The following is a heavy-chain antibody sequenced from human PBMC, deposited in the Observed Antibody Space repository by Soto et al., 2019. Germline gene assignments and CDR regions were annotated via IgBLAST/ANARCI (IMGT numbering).Heavy chain of an antibody. CDR2: ISYDGSNK. Sequence: GGSLRLSCAASGFTFSSYGMHWVRQAPGKGLEWVAVISYDGSNKYYADSVKGRFTISRDNSKNTLYLQMNSLRAEDTAVYYCAKPHDYGDTWGYFDYWGQGTLVTVSS. CDR1: GFTFSSYG. CDR3: AKPHDYGDTWGYFDY. V-gene: IGHV3-30*18. J-gene: IGHJ4*02. D-gene: IGHD4-17*01.